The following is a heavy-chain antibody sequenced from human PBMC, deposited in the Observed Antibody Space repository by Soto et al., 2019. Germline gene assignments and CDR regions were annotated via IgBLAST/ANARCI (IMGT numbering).Heavy chain of an antibody. CDR2: IYSGGST. V-gene: IGHV3-53*04. Sequence: PGGSLRLSCAASGFTVSSNYMSWVRQAPGKGLEWVSVIYSGGSTYYADSVKGRFTISRHNSKNTLYLQLNSLRAEDTAVYYCAREPGPGWFDPWGQGTLVTVSS. CDR1: GFTVSSNY. CDR3: AREPGPGWFDP. J-gene: IGHJ5*02. D-gene: IGHD2-2*01.